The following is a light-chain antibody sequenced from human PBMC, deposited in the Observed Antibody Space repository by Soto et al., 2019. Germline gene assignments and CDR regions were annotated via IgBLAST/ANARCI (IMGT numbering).Light chain of an antibody. CDR3: QVWDNRGYV. CDR2: RDY. J-gene: IGLJ1*01. Sequence: SYELTQPLSVSVALGQTATITCGGNNIGGKNVHWYQQKPGQAPVLVIYRDYNRPSGIPERFSGSNSGHTATLTISRVQPGDEADYYCQVWDNRGYVFGIGTKVTVL. V-gene: IGLV3-9*01. CDR1: NIGGKN.